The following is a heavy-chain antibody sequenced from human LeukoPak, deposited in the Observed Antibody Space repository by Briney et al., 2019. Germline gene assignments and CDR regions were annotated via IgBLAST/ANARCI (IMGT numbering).Heavy chain of an antibody. Sequence: SETLSLTCAVYGGSFSGYYWSWIRQPPGKGLEWIGEINHSGSTNYNPSLKSRVTISVDTSKNQFSLKLSSVTAADTAVYYCARKAGYSYGTHYYYYYYMDVWGKGTTVTISS. D-gene: IGHD5-18*01. CDR1: GGSFSGYY. J-gene: IGHJ6*03. CDR3: ARKAGYSYGTHYYYYYYMDV. CDR2: INHSGST. V-gene: IGHV4-34*01.